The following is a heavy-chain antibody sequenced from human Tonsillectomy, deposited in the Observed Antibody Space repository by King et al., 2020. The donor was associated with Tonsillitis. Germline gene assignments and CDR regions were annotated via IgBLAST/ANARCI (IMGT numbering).Heavy chain of an antibody. V-gene: IGHV3-23*04. J-gene: IGHJ4*02. CDR1: GFTFSSYA. CDR3: AKDPTYYKTTYYFDY. CDR2: ISGGGGST. D-gene: IGHD3-10*01. Sequence: VQLVESGGGLVQPGGSLRVSCAASGFTFSSYAMSWVRQAPGKGLEWVSLISGGGGSTYYADSVKGRFTISIDNSKNTLYLQMNSLRVEDTAVYYCAKDPTYYKTTYYFDYWGQGTLVTVSS.